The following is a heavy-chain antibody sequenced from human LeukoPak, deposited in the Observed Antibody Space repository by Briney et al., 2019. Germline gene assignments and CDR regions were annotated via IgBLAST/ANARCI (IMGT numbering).Heavy chain of an antibody. CDR2: IYYSGST. CDR1: GGSISSSSYY. Sequence: SETLSLTCTVSGGSISSSSYYWGWIRQPPGKGLEWIGSIYYSGSTYYNPSLKSRVTISVDTSKKQFSLKLTSVTAADTAVYYCAIPPTGYSSGWYVYWGQGTLVTASS. V-gene: IGHV4-39*07. D-gene: IGHD6-19*01. CDR3: AIPPTGYSSGWYVY. J-gene: IGHJ4*02.